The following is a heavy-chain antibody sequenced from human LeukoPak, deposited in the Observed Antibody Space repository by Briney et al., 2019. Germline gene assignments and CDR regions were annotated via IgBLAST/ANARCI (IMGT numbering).Heavy chain of an antibody. J-gene: IGHJ6*02. CDR2: IYHSGST. CDR1: GYSISSGYY. V-gene: IGHV4-38-2*02. Sequence: SETLSLTCTVSGYSISSGYYWGWIRQPPGKGLEWIGSIYHSGSTYYNPSLKSRVTISVDTSKNQFSLKLSSVTAADTAVYYCASLYCSGGSCYSPPYYYYYGMDVWGQGTTVTVSS. D-gene: IGHD2-15*01. CDR3: ASLYCSGGSCYSPPYYYYYGMDV.